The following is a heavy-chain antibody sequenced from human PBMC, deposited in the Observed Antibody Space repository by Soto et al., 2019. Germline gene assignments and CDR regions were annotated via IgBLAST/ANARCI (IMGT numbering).Heavy chain of an antibody. CDR3: ARRPIMITLGGVIDYYFDF. CDR1: GGSISSSNYY. V-gene: IGHV4-39*01. CDR2: IYYSGST. D-gene: IGHD3-16*02. Sequence: SETLSLTCTVSGGSISSSNYYWGWVLQPPGKGLEWIGNIYYSGSTSYNPSLRSRVTISIDTSKNQFSLKLTSVSAADTAVYYCARRPIMITLGGVIDYYFDFWGQGSLVTVSS. J-gene: IGHJ4*02.